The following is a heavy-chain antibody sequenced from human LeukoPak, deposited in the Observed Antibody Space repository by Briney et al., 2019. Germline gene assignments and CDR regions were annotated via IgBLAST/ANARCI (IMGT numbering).Heavy chain of an antibody. D-gene: IGHD3-22*01. Sequence: GESLKISCKGSGYSFSSYWISWVRQMPGKGLEWMGRIDPSDSYTNFSPSFQGHVTISADKSVSTAFLQWSSLKASDTAMYYCARRRLRTYDTSAYYLDAFDIWGQGTMVTVSS. J-gene: IGHJ3*02. CDR3: ARRRLRTYDTSAYYLDAFDI. CDR2: IDPSDSYT. CDR1: GYSFSSYW. V-gene: IGHV5-10-1*01.